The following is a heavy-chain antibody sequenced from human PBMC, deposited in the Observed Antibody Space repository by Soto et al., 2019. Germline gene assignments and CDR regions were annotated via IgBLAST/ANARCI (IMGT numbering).Heavy chain of an antibody. V-gene: IGHV3-73*02. CDR1: GFTFSGSA. Sequence: EVQLVESGGGLVQPGGSLKLSCAASGFTFSGSAMHWVRQASGKGLEWVGRIRSKANSYATAYAASVKGRFTISRDDSKNTAYLQMNSLKTEDTAVYYCTRHALQYCGGDCYLLPYFDLWGRGTPVTVSS. D-gene: IGHD2-21*02. CDR2: IRSKANSYAT. J-gene: IGHJ2*01. CDR3: TRHALQYCGGDCYLLPYFDL.